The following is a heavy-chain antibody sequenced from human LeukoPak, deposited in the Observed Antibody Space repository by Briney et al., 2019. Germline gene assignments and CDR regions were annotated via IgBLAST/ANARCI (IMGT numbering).Heavy chain of an antibody. V-gene: IGHV3-30*04. CDR1: GFTFSSYA. D-gene: IGHD3-3*01. J-gene: IGHJ4*02. CDR2: ISSDGSIK. Sequence: GGSLRLSCAASGFTFSSYAMHWVRQAPGKGLEWVAVISSDGSIKVYADSVKGRFTLSRDNSINTVDLQMNSLRAEDTAVYYCVKEYHSRGFGAYFDYWGQGTLVTVSS. CDR3: VKEYHSRGFGAYFDY.